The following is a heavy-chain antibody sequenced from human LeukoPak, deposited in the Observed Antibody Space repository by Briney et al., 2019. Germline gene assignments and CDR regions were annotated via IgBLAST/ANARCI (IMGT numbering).Heavy chain of an antibody. CDR1: GGSISSSSYY. Sequence: SETLSLTCTVSGGSISSSSYYWGWIRQPPGKGLEWIGSIYYSGSTYYNPSLKSRVTMSVDTAKNDISLNLTSVTAADTAIYYCARLDCLIEGCYNHWGRGTLVTVSS. V-gene: IGHV4-39*02. CDR3: ARLDCLIEGCYNH. CDR2: IYYSGST. D-gene: IGHD2-15*01. J-gene: IGHJ4*02.